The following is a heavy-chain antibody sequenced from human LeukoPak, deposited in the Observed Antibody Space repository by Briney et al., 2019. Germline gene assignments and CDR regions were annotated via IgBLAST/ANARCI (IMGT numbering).Heavy chain of an antibody. CDR1: GYTFTSYG. CDR3: ARDQITMVRGVKNWFGP. J-gene: IGHJ5*02. D-gene: IGHD3-10*01. V-gene: IGHV1-18*04. Sequence: ASVKVPCKASGYTFTSYGISWVRQAPGQGLEWMGWISAYNGNTNYAQKLQGRVTMTTDTSTSTAYMELRSLRSDDTAVYYCARDQITMVRGVKNWFGPWGQGTLVTVSS. CDR2: ISAYNGNT.